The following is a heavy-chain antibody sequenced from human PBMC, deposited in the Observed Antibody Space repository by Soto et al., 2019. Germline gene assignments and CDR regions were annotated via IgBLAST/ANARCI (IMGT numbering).Heavy chain of an antibody. J-gene: IGHJ4*02. V-gene: IGHV1-46*01. Sequence: QVQLVQSGAEVKKPGASVKVSCKASGYTFTNYYMKWERQAPGQGLEWMGVINPSGVTTTYAQKFQGGVTMTSETSTSTVYMELSSLRSDDTAVYYCASTAYGWGKWPPNYWGQGTLVTVSS. D-gene: IGHD3-10*01. CDR1: GYTFTNYY. CDR2: INPSGVTT. CDR3: ASTAYGWGKWPPNY.